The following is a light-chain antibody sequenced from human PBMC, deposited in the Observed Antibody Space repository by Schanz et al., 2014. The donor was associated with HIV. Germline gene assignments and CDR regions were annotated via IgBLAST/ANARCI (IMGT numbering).Light chain of an antibody. CDR1: QSVSSY. J-gene: IGKJ1*01. CDR3: QQYNNWPPWT. V-gene: IGKV3D-15*01. Sequence: EIVLTQSPATLSLSPGERATLSCRASQSVSSYLAWYQQKPGQAPRLLIYGASKRATGIPARFSGSGSGTEFTLTISGLQSEDFAVYYCQQYNNWPPWTFGQGTKVEIK. CDR2: GAS.